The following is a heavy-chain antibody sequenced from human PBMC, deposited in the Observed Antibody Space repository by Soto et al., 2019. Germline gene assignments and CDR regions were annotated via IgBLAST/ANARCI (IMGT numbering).Heavy chain of an antibody. D-gene: IGHD2-2*02. CDR2: IYHSGST. V-gene: IGHV4-30-2*01. Sequence: PSETLSLTCAVSGGSISSGGYSWSWIRPPPGKGLEWIGYIYHSGSTYYNPSLKSRVTISVDRSKNQFSLKLSSVTAADTAVYYCAAGGAIPRYYCGEGTLVTLSS. CDR1: GGSISSGGYS. J-gene: IGHJ4*02. CDR3: AAGGAIPRYY.